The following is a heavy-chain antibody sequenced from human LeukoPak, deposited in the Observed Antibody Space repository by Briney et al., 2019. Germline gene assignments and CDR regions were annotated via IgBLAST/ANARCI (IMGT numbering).Heavy chain of an antibody. CDR1: GFTFSSYS. CDR3: AKGGVGYCSSTSCPIVRY. V-gene: IGHV3-21*01. J-gene: IGHJ4*02. D-gene: IGHD2-2*01. Sequence: PGGSLRLSCAASGFTFSSYSMNWVRQAPGKGLEWVSSISTSSSYIYYADSVKGRFTISRDNAKNSLYVQMDSLRAEDTAVYYCAKGGVGYCSSTSCPIVRYWGQGTLVTVSS. CDR2: ISTSSSYI.